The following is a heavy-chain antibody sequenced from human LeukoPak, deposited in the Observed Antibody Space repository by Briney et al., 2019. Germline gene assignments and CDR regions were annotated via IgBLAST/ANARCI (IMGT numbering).Heavy chain of an antibody. V-gene: IGHV4-39*01. CDR1: GGSISSNNYY. D-gene: IGHD3-22*01. Sequence: SETLSLTCTVSGGSISSNNYYWGWIRQPPGKGLGWIESIYYSGSTYNNPSLKSRVTISVDTTKNQFSLKLTSVTAADTAVYYCASSPSGYWWNFDCWGQGTLVTVSS. CDR3: ASSPSGYWWNFDC. CDR2: IYYSGST. J-gene: IGHJ4*02.